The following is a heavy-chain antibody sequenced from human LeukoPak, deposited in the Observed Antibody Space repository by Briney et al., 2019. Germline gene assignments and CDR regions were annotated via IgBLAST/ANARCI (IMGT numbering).Heavy chain of an antibody. CDR3: ARVRIGETSYDASDL. Sequence: AETLSLTCTVSGGSISSYYWTWIRQPPGKGLEWIGDIYSTGSTNYNPYLKRRVTISVDTSKNQFSLKLSSVTAADTAVYFCARVRIGETSYDASDLWGLGPMASVSS. V-gene: IGHV4-59*13. J-gene: IGHJ3*01. CDR1: GGSISSYY. CDR2: IYSTGST. D-gene: IGHD1-26*01.